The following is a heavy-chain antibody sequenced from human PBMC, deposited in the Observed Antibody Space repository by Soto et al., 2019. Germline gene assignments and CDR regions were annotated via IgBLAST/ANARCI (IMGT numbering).Heavy chain of an antibody. CDR3: ARAHVMVVAGSTFDY. CDR2: ISYSGST. D-gene: IGHD6-19*01. Sequence: ASETLSLTCTIFGGSVSSGGSYWSWIRQPPWKGLEWIGYISYSGSTNYNPSLKSRVTISIDTSKKQFSLNLTSVTAADTAVYYCARAHVMVVAGSTFDYWGHGTLVTVSS. CDR1: GGSVSSGGSY. V-gene: IGHV4-61*08. J-gene: IGHJ4*01.